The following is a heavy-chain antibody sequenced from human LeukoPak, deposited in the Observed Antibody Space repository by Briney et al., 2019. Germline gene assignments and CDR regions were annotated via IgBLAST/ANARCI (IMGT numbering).Heavy chain of an antibody. CDR2: ISSSSSYI. V-gene: IGHV3-21*01. D-gene: IGHD3-10*01. CDR1: GFTFSSYS. Sequence: GGSLRLSCAASGFTFSSYSINWVRQAPGKGLQWVSSISSSSSYIYYADSVKGRFTISRDNAKNSLYLQMNSLRGEDTAVYYCAGGDGATPPDVFDIWGQGAMVTVSS. CDR3: AGGDGATPPDVFDI. J-gene: IGHJ3*02.